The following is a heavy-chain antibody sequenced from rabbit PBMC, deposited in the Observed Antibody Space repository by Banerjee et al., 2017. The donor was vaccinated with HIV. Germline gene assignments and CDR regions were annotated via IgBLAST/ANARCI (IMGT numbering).Heavy chain of an antibody. D-gene: IGHD3-1*01. Sequence: QEQLVESGGGLVKPEGSLKLSCTASGFSFSNKAVMCWVRQAPGKGLEWIACINAITGKPVYATWAKGRFTISRTSSTSVTLQMTSLTAADTATYFCAGDLASVVGWNFGLWGQGTLVTVS. V-gene: IGHV1S45*01. CDR3: AGDLASVVGWNFGL. CDR2: INAITGKP. CDR1: GFSFSNKAV. J-gene: IGHJ6*01.